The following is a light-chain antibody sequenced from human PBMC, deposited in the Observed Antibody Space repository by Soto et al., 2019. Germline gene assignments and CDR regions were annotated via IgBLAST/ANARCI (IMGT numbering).Light chain of an antibody. V-gene: IGKV3-20*01. CDR3: QQYGSSPPLT. CDR2: GAS. J-gene: IGKJ4*01. Sequence: EVVMTQSPATLSVSPGGRATLSCRASQSISGALAWYQQKPGQAPRLLIHGASSRATGIPDRFSGSGSGTDFTLTISRLEPEDFAVYYCQQYGSSPPLTFGGGTKVDIK. CDR1: QSISGA.